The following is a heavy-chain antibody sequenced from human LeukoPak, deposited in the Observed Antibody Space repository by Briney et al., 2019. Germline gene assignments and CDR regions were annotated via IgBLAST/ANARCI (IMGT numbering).Heavy chain of an antibody. V-gene: IGHV1-2*02. CDR3: ATGTHYDLLPF. D-gene: IGHD3-9*01. Sequence: GASVKVSCKASGYTFTGYYMHWVRQAPGQGLEWMGWINPNSGGTNYAQKFQGRVTMTRDTSTDTAYMELSSLRSEDTALYYCATGTHYDLLPFWGQGTLVTVSS. CDR2: INPNSGGT. J-gene: IGHJ4*02. CDR1: GYTFTGYY.